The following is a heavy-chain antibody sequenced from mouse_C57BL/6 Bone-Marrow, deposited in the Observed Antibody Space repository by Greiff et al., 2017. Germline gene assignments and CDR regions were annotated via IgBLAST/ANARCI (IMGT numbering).Heavy chain of an antibody. Sequence: VKLQQPGAELVMPGASVKLSCKASGYTFTSYWMHWVKQRPGQGLEWIGEIDPSDSYTNYNQKFKGKSTLTVDKSSSTAYMQLSSLTSEDSAVYYCARGGLLHYWGQGTLVTVSA. J-gene: IGHJ3*01. CDR3: ARGGLLHY. CDR2: IDPSDSYT. CDR1: GYTFTSYW. D-gene: IGHD2-3*01. V-gene: IGHV1-69*01.